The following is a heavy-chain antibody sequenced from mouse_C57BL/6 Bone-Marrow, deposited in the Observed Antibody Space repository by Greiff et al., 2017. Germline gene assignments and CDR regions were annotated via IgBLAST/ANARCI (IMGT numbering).Heavy chain of an antibody. CDR3: ARKNYYGSSTGYFDV. J-gene: IGHJ1*03. CDR2: ILPGSGST. Sequence: QVQLLQSGAELMKPGASVKLSCTATGYTFTGYWIAWVQQRPGHGLEWIGEILPGSGSTYYNEKFKGRATFTADTSSNTAYMQLSSLTTEDSAIYYCARKNYYGSSTGYFDVWGTGTTVSASS. D-gene: IGHD1-1*01. V-gene: IGHV1-9*01. CDR1: GYTFTGYW.